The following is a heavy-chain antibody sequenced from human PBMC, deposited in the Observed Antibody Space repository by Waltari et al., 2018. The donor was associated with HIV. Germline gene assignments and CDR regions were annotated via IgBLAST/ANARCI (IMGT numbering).Heavy chain of an antibody. CDR1: GGTASSAD. Sequence: QVQLVQSGAEVKKPGSSVKVSCKASGGTASSADISSVRQAPGQGLEWMGAIIPLFGEANYAQNVQGRLTITADESTSTAYMELSRLRSEDTAVYYCARVPDRSGYQRYAMDVWGQGTTVTVS. D-gene: IGHD3-22*01. V-gene: IGHV1-69*01. J-gene: IGHJ6*02. CDR2: IIPLFGEA. CDR3: ARVPDRSGYQRYAMDV.